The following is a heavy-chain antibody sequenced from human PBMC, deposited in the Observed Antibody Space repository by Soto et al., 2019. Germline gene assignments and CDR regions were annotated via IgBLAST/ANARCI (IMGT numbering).Heavy chain of an antibody. CDR3: ARGEEPYDYVWGSYRQTFDY. V-gene: IGHV1-69*01. J-gene: IGHJ4*02. D-gene: IGHD3-16*02. Sequence: QVQLVQSGAEVKKPGSSVKVSCKASGGTFSSYAISWVRQAPGQGLEWMGGIIPIFGTAYYAQKFQGRVTITADESTSTAYMELSSLRSEDTAVYYCARGEEPYDYVWGSYRQTFDYWGQGTLVTVSS. CDR1: GGTFSSYA. CDR2: IIPIFGTA.